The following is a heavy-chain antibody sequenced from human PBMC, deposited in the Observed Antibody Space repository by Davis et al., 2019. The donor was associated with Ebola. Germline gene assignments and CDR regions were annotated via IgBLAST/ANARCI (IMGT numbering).Heavy chain of an antibody. V-gene: IGHV4-34*01. Sequence: SETLSLTCTVSGGSMNGYYWSWIRQPPGKGLEWIGEINHSGSTNYNPSLKSRVTISVDTSKNQFSLKLSSVTAADTAVYYCAREHVATRHEHYYYYGMDVWGQGTTVTVSS. CDR2: INHSGST. J-gene: IGHJ6*02. D-gene: IGHD5-12*01. CDR3: AREHVATRHEHYYYYGMDV. CDR1: GGSMNGYY.